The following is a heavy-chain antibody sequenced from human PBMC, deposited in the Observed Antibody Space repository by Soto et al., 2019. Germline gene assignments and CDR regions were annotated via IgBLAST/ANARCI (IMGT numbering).Heavy chain of an antibody. CDR3: ARVVDYYDPYYYYGMDV. CDR2: INAGNGNT. CDR1: GYTFTSYA. D-gene: IGHD3-22*01. J-gene: IGHJ6*02. Sequence: ASVKVSCKASGYTFTSYAMHWVRQAPGQRLEWMGWINAGNGNTKYSQKFQGRVTITRDTSASTAYMELSSLRSEDTAVYYCARVVDYYDPYYYYGMDVWGQGTTVTAP. V-gene: IGHV1-3*01.